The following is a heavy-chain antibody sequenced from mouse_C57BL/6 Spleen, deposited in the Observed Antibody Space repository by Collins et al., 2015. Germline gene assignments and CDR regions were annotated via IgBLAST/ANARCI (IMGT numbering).Heavy chain of an antibody. Sequence: DVQLQESGPGLVKPSQSLSLTCSVTGYSITNGYYWNWIRQFPGNKLEWMGYISYDGSNNYNPSLKNRISITRDTSKNQFFLKLNSVTTEDTATYYCARGRGIYYGYDVGFAYWGQGTLVTVSA. D-gene: IGHD2-2*01. CDR1: GYSITNGYY. J-gene: IGHJ3*01. CDR2: ISYDGSN. V-gene: IGHV3-6*01. CDR3: ARGRGIYYGYDVGFAY.